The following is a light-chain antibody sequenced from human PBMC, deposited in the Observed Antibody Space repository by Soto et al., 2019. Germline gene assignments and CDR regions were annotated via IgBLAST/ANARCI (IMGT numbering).Light chain of an antibody. CDR2: DAS. Sequence: EIVLTQSPATLSLSPGEGATLSCRASQSIRTYLGWYQQKPGQAPRLLIYDASNRATGIPARFSGSGSGTDFTLTISSLEPEDFAVYYCQQRIDWPLTFGGGTMVEIK. CDR3: QQRIDWPLT. J-gene: IGKJ4*01. V-gene: IGKV3-11*01. CDR1: QSIRTY.